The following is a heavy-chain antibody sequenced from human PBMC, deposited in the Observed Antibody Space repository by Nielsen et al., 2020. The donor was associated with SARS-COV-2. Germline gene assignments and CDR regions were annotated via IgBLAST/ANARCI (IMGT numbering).Heavy chain of an antibody. Sequence: GGSLRLSCAASGFAFSTYGMHWVRQAPGKGLEWLAVIWYDGSNKYYADSVKGRFTISRDNSKNALFLQMNSLRAEDTALSYCARDKRPTIAVAGTLSAAGDFWGQGTLVTVSS. J-gene: IGHJ4*02. V-gene: IGHV3-33*08. CDR1: GFAFSTYG. D-gene: IGHD6-19*01. CDR3: ARDKRPTIAVAGTLSAAGDF. CDR2: IWYDGSNK.